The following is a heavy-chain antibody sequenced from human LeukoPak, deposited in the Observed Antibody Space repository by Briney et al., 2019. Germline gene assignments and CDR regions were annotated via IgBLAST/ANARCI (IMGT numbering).Heavy chain of an antibody. CDR3: ASRKRFTAMDLSLSPFDY. J-gene: IGHJ4*02. D-gene: IGHD5-18*01. Sequence: SMKVSCKASGGTFSSYVISWLRQAPGQGLEWMGGIIPIFGTTNYAQKFQGRVTITADESASTAYMDLSSLRSEDTAVYYCASRKRFTAMDLSLSPFDYWGQGTLVTVSS. CDR1: GGTFSSYV. V-gene: IGHV1-69*01. CDR2: IIPIFGTT.